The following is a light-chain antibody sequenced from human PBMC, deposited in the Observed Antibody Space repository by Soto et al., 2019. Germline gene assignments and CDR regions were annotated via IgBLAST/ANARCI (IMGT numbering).Light chain of an antibody. CDR1: SSDVGGYNY. J-gene: IGLJ1*01. Sequence: QSALTQPASVSGSPGQSITISCTGTSSDVGGYNYVSWYQQHPAKVPKLIIYDVSNRPSGVSDRFSGSKSGNTASLTISGLQAEDEADYYCYSYTTSSTYVFGTGTKLTVL. V-gene: IGLV2-14*01. CDR3: YSYTTSSTYV. CDR2: DVS.